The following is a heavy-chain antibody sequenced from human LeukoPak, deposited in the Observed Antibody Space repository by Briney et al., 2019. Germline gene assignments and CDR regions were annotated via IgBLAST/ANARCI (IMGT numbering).Heavy chain of an antibody. CDR1: GFTLSTYA. D-gene: IGHD2-21*02. CDR3: AKGLRYCGGDWYFDY. J-gene: IGHJ4*02. V-gene: IGHV3-23*01. Sequence: GGSLRLSCAASGFTLSTYAMSWVRQAPGKGLEWVSSVSGSGGNTYYADSVKGRFTISRDNSKNTLFLHMNSLRAEDTAVYYCAKGLRYCGGDWYFDYLGQGTLVTVSS. CDR2: VSGSGGNT.